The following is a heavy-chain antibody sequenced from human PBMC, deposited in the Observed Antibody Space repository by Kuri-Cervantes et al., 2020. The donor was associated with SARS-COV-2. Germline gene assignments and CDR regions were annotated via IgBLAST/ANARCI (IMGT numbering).Heavy chain of an antibody. D-gene: IGHD2-2*01. CDR3: ARLVFVDAFDI. CDR2: IYTEGSTA. CDR1: GFSFSSYW. Sequence: GGSLRLSCAASGFSFSSYWMHWVRQAPGKGLVWVSRIYTEGSTASYADSVKGRFTISRDNAKNTLFLQMNSLRAEDTAVYYCARLVFVDAFDIWGQGTMVTVSS. V-gene: IGHV3-74*01. J-gene: IGHJ3*02.